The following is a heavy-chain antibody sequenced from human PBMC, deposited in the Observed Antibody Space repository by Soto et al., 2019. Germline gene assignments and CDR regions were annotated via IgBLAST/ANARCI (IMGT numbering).Heavy chain of an antibody. CDR2: IVVDSGNA. CDR3: ARLAVAGTGNGY. D-gene: IGHD6-19*01. V-gene: IGHV1-58*01. Sequence: SVKVSCKSSGFTFPSSAVQWVRQARGQRLEWIGWIVVDSGNANSAQKFQERVTITTDTSTSTAYMELSSLKSEDTAVYYCARLAVAGTGNGYWGQGTLVTVSS. CDR1: GFTFPSSA. J-gene: IGHJ4*02.